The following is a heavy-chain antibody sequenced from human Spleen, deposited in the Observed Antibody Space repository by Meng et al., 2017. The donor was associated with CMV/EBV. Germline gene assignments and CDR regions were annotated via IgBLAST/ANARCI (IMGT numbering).Heavy chain of an antibody. CDR2: ISGSGAST. Sequence: GGSLRLSCAASGFTFSNYGMSWVRQAPGKGLEWVSAISGSGASTYYADSVKGRFTVSRDNAKNSLYLQMNSLRAEDTAVYYCARGGAIAARPADYWGQGTLVTVSS. J-gene: IGHJ4*02. CDR1: GFTFSNYG. V-gene: IGHV3-23*01. D-gene: IGHD6-6*01. CDR3: ARGGAIAARPADY.